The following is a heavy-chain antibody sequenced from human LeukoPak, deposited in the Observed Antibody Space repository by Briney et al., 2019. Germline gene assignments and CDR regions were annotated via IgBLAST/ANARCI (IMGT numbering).Heavy chain of an antibody. CDR2: IYSGGST. CDR3: ARDHERGYSYGLDY. D-gene: IGHD5-18*01. Sequence: GGSLRLSCAASGFTVSSNYMSWVRQAPGKGLEWVSVIYSGGSTYYADSVKGRFTISRDNSKNTLYLQMNSLRAEDTAAYYCARDHERGYSYGLDYWGQGTLVTVSS. CDR1: GFTVSSNY. J-gene: IGHJ4*02. V-gene: IGHV3-53*01.